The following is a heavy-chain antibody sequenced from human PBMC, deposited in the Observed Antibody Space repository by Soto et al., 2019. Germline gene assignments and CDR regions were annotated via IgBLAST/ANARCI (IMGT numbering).Heavy chain of an antibody. CDR2: IYYSGST. CDR3: ARANETFGEFIYGMDV. Sequence: PSETLSLTCTVSGGSISSGGYYWSWIRQHPGKGLEWIGYIYYSGSTYYNPSLKSRVTISVDTSKNQFSLRLSSVTAADTAVYYCARANETFGEFIYGMDVWGQGTTVTVSS. CDR1: GGSISSGGYY. V-gene: IGHV4-31*03. D-gene: IGHD3-10*01. J-gene: IGHJ6*02.